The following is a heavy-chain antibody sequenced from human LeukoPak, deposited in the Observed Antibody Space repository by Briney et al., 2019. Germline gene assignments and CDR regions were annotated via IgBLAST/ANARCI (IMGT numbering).Heavy chain of an antibody. Sequence: GGSLRLSCAASGFTFSSYGMHWVRQAPGKGLEWVAFIRYDGSNKYYANSVKGRFTISRDNSKNTLYLQMNSLRAEDTAVYYCASKIVVVPAGLQHWGQGTLVTVSS. CDR3: ASKIVVVPAGLQH. V-gene: IGHV3-30*02. D-gene: IGHD2-2*01. CDR2: IRYDGSNK. CDR1: GFTFSSYG. J-gene: IGHJ1*01.